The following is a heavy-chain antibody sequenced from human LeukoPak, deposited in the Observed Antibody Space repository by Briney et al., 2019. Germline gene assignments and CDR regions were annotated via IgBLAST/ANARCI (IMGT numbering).Heavy chain of an antibody. V-gene: IGHV3-20*04. D-gene: IGHD1-26*01. J-gene: IGHJ4*02. CDR2: INWNGGST. CDR1: GFTFDDYG. CDR3: AKDITSGSSGGFDY. Sequence: GGSLRLSCAASGFTFDDYGMSWVRQAPGKGLEWVSGINWNGGSTGYADSVKGRFTISRDNAKNSLYLQMNSLRAEDMALYYCAKDITSGSSGGFDYWGQGTLVTVSS.